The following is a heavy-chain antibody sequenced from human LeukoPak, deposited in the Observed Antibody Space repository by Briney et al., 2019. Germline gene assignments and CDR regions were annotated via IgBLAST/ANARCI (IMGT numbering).Heavy chain of an antibody. CDR3: ARDGAAQRRYFDY. J-gene: IGHJ4*02. D-gene: IGHD6-13*01. V-gene: IGHV3-21*01. CDR2: ISSSSSYI. CDR1: GFTFSSYS. Sequence: GGSLRLSCAASGFTFSSYSMNWVRQAPGEGLEWVSSISSSSSYIYYADSVKGRFTISRDNAKNSLYLQMNSLRAEDTAVYYCARDGAAQRRYFDYWGQGTLVTVSS.